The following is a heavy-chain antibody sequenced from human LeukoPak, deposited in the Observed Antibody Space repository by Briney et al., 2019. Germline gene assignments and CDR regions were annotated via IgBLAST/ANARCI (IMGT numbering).Heavy chain of an antibody. CDR3: TTEAPMITFGGVIVIPHYYFDY. V-gene: IGHV3-15*01. CDR1: GFTFSNAW. J-gene: IGHJ4*02. CDR2: IKSKTDGGTT. D-gene: IGHD3-16*02. Sequence: GGSLRLSCAASGFTFSNAWMSWVRQAPGKGLEWVGRIKSKTDGGTTDYAAPVKGRFTISRDDSKNKLYLQMNSLKTEDTAVYYCTTEAPMITFGGVIVIPHYYFDYWGQGTLVTVSS.